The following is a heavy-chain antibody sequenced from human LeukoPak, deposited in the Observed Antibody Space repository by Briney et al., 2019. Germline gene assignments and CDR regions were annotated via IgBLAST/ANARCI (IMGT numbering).Heavy chain of an antibody. D-gene: IGHD3-10*01. J-gene: IGHJ4*02. CDR3: ARDLFGVLRY. CDR2: ISSSGSLT. V-gene: IGHV3-11*01. Sequence: PGGSLRLSCAASGFSFSDYYMSWIRQAPGKGLEWVSYISSSGSLTYYADSVKGRFTISRDNVKKSLFLQMNSLRAEDTAVYYCARDLFGVLRYWGQGTLVTVSS. CDR1: GFSFSDYY.